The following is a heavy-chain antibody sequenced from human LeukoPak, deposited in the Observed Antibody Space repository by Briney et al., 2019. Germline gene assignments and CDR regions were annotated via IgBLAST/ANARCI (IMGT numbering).Heavy chain of an antibody. Sequence: SETLSLTCAVYGGSFSGYYWSWIRQPPGKGLEWIGEINHSGSTNYNPSLKSRLTISVDTSENQFSLKLSSVTAADTAVYYCARSLVVIPYYYYGMDVWGQGTTVTVSS. CDR3: ARSLVVIPYYYYGMDV. CDR2: INHSGST. D-gene: IGHD3-22*01. V-gene: IGHV4-34*01. J-gene: IGHJ6*02. CDR1: GGSFSGYY.